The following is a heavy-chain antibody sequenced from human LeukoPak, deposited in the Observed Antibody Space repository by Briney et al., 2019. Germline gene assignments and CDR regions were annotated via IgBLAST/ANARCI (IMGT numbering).Heavy chain of an antibody. Sequence: GVSLRLSCAASGFTFSSYSMNWVRQAPGKGLEWVSSISSSSSYIYYADSVKGRFTISRDNAKNSLYLQMNSLRAEDTAVYYCARDRVRGYSYGIKDYWGQGTLVTVSS. CDR3: ARDRVRGYSYGIKDY. CDR2: ISSSSSYI. J-gene: IGHJ4*02. CDR1: GFTFSSYS. D-gene: IGHD5-18*01. V-gene: IGHV3-21*01.